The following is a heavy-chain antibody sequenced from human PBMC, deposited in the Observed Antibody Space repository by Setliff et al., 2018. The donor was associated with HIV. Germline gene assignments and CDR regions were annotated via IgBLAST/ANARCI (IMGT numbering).Heavy chain of an antibody. J-gene: IGHJ4*02. D-gene: IGHD6-19*01. CDR2: ISGGGGST. Sequence: GSLRLSCAASGFTFSSYWMSWVRQAPGKGLEWVSCISGGGGSTYYADSMKGRFTISRDNSKNTLYLQMNSLRAEDTAVYYCAMSPYSSGLFDYWGQGTLVTVSS. CDR3: AMSPYSSGLFDY. CDR1: GFTFSSYW. V-gene: IGHV3-23*01.